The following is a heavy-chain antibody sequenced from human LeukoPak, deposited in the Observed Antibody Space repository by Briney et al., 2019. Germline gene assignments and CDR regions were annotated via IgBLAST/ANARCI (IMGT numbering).Heavy chain of an antibody. CDR3: AHRDTKMVRVDY. CDR2: IKQDGSEK. Sequence: PGGSLRLSCAASGFTFSSYWMSWVRQAPGKGLEWVANIKQDGSEKYYVDSVKGRFTISRDNAKNSLYLQMNSLTTEDTAMYFCAHRDTKMVRVDYWGQGTLVTVSS. V-gene: IGHV3-7*03. CDR1: GFTFSSYW. D-gene: IGHD2-8*01. J-gene: IGHJ4*02.